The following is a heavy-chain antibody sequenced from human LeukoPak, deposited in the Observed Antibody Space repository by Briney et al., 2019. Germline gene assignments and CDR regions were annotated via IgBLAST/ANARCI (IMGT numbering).Heavy chain of an antibody. D-gene: IGHD6-19*01. CDR1: GFTFSKYW. CDR3: ATKQWLAPPPDT. Sequence: GGSLRLSCAASGFTFSKYWMLWVRQAPGKGLESVSRINTDGTVTTYADSVKGRFTVSRDNADNTMFLQMNSVRDEDTAVYYCATKQWLAPPPDTWGQGTPVTVSS. V-gene: IGHV3-74*01. CDR2: INTDGTVT. J-gene: IGHJ5*02.